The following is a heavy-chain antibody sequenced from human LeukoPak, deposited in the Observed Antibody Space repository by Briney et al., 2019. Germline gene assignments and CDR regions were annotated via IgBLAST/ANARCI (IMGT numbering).Heavy chain of an antibody. CDR1: GVSVSDSRYY. CDR3: ARQSSYSSGWYFDY. J-gene: IGHJ4*02. CDR2: MYYSGSA. V-gene: IGHV4-39*01. Sequence: SETLSLTCTGSGVSVSDSRYYWGAIRQPPGKGLEWSGNMYYSGSANYNPSLKSRVTISIDTSKNQFSLKLSSVTAADTAVYYCARQSSYSSGWYFDYWGQGTLVTVSS. D-gene: IGHD6-19*01.